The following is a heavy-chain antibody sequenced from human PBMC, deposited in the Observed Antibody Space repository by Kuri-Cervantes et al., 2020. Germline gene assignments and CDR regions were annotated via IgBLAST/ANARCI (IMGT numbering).Heavy chain of an antibody. CDR2: IYHSGST. V-gene: IGHV4-34*01. Sequence: ESLKISCAASGFTFSRYWMTWVRQAPGKGLEWIGEIYHSGSTNYNPSLKSRVTISVDKSKNQFSLKLSSVTAADTAVYYCARGFNGEVVVVAASTPGPSKSNYYGMDVWGQGTTVTVSS. CDR1: GFTFSRYW. J-gene: IGHJ6*02. D-gene: IGHD2-15*01. CDR3: ARGFNGEVVVVAASTPGPSKSNYYGMDV.